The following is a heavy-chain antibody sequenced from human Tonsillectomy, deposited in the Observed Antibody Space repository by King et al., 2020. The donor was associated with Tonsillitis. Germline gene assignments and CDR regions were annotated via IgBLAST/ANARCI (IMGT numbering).Heavy chain of an antibody. J-gene: IGHJ3*02. CDR1: GFTFRSYS. CDR2: INSRSGST. D-gene: IGHD3-9*01. Sequence: QLVESGGGLVKPGGSLRLSCTASGFTFRSYSMNWVRQAPGKGLEWVSSINSRSGSTYYGDSVKGRFTISRDNAKNLLYLQMSSLRADDTAVYYCGRDKGAAYYDIGRASFDIWGQGTMVTVSS. CDR3: GRDKGAAYYDIGRASFDI. V-gene: IGHV3-21*06.